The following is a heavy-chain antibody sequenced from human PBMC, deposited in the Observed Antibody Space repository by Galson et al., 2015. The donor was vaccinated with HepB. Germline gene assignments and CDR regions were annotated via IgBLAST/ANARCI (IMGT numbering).Heavy chain of an antibody. J-gene: IGHJ6*03. Sequence: SVKVSCKASGYTFTGYYMHWVRQAPGQGLEWLGWINPNSGGTNYAQNFQGWVTMTRDTSISTAYMELSRLRSDDAAVYYCARGTNYYMTSGAKGPRSPSP. CDR2: INPNSGGT. D-gene: IGHD3/OR15-3a*01. V-gene: IGHV1-2*04. CDR1: GYTFTGYY. CDR3: ARGTNYYMTS.